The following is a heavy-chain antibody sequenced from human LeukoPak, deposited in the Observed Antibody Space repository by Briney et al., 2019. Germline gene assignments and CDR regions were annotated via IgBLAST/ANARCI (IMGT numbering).Heavy chain of an antibody. CDR3: ARGVSLCPMGY. J-gene: IGHJ4*02. CDR1: GGSISSYY. D-gene: IGHD2/OR15-2a*01. V-gene: IGHV4-59*08. CDR2: IYYSGST. Sequence: SETLSLTCAVSGGSISSYYWSWIRQPPGKGLEWIGYIYYSGSTNYNPSLKSRVTISVDTSKNQFSLKLSSVTAADTAVYYCARGVSLCPMGYWGQGTLVTVSS.